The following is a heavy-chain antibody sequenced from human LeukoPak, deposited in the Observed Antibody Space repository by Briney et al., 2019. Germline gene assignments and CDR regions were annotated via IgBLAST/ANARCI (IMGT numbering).Heavy chain of an antibody. CDR1: GFTFSSYG. CDR2: IRYDGSNK. D-gene: IGHD2-2*01. V-gene: IGHV3-30*02. Sequence: PGGSLRLSCAASGFTFSSYGMHWVRQAPGKGLEWVAFIRYDGSNKYYADSVKGRFTISRDNSENTLYLQMNSLRAEDTAVYYCATAGLGYCSSTSCYRYYYYMDVWGKGTTVTVSS. J-gene: IGHJ6*03. CDR3: ATAGLGYCSSTSCYRYYYYMDV.